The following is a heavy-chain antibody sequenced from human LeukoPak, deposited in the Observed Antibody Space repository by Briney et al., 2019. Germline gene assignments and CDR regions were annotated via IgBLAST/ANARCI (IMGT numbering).Heavy chain of an antibody. D-gene: IGHD2-15*01. J-gene: IGHJ2*01. V-gene: IGHV3-21*04. CDR1: GFTFSNYS. CDR2: ISPSSHYI. Sequence: GGSLRLSCAGSGFTFSNYSINWVRQAPGKGLEWVSSISPSSHYIYYADSVRGRFTISRDNARNSLYLQMNSLRAEDTAVYYCARDPTYCSGGSCRYWYFDLWGRGTLVTVSS. CDR3: ARDPTYCSGGSCRYWYFDL.